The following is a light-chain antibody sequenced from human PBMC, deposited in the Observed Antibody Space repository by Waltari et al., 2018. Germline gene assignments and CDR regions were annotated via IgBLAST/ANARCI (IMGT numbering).Light chain of an antibody. V-gene: IGKV3-20*01. CDR1: QSVSSSY. CDR3: QQYDSSPRGFT. J-gene: IGKJ3*01. CDR2: GAS. Sequence: EIVLTQSQGTLSLSPGERATLSCRASQSVSSSYLAWYQQKPGQAPRLLIYGASSRATGIPDRFSGSGSGTNFTLTISRLEPEDFAVYFCQQYDSSPRGFTFGPGTKVDIK.